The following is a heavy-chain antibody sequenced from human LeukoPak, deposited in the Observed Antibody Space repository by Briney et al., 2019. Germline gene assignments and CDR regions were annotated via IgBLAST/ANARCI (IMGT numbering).Heavy chain of an antibody. V-gene: IGHV3-7*01. D-gene: IGHD2-21*02. CDR2: INEDGSVK. J-gene: IGHJ4*02. CDR1: GGTFSAYW. CDR3: AKVPRDSDCY. Sequence: GGSLRLSCAVSGGTFSAYWMAWVRQSPGKGLEWVAEINEDGSVKYYVDSMKGRFTISRDNAKNSLYLQMNSLGAEDTAVYYCAKVPRDSDCYWGQGTLVTVSS.